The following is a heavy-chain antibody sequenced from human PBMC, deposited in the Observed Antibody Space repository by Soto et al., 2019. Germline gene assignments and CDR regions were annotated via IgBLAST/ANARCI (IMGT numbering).Heavy chain of an antibody. CDR3: AQGIPGYYYGMDV. Sequence: PXGSLRPACAASGGILSSYNMHWVRQAPGKGLEWVAVISFDGGNKYYADSVKGRFTISRENSKNTLFLQMNRLSAEDTAMYYCAQGIPGYYYGMDVWGQGSTVTVSS. CDR1: GGILSSYN. CDR2: ISFDGGNK. D-gene: IGHD5-18*01. V-gene: IGHV3-30-3*01. J-gene: IGHJ6*02.